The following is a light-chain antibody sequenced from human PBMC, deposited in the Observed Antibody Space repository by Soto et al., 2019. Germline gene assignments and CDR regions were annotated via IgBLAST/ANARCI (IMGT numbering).Light chain of an antibody. V-gene: IGKV1-8*01. CDR1: QGISSY. CDR3: QQRARWPMP. CDR2: AAS. J-gene: IGKJ5*01. Sequence: AIRMTQSPSSLSASTGDRVTITCRASQGISSYLAWYQQKPGKAPKLLIYAASTLQSGVPSRFSGSGSGTDFTLTISCLQSEDFATYYCQQRARWPMPFGQGTRLELK.